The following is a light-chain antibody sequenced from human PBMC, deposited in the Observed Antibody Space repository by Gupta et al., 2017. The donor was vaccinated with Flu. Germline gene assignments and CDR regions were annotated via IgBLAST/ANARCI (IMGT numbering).Light chain of an antibody. CDR3: QSYDSSLSNVV. CDR1: SSNIGAGYD. Sequence: QSVLTQSPSVSGAPGQRVTISCTGSSSNIGAGYDVHWYQLLPGTAPKLLIYNNSNRPSGVPDRFSGSKSGTSASLAITGLQADDEADYYCQSYDSSLSNVVFGGGTKLTVL. V-gene: IGLV1-40*01. J-gene: IGLJ2*01. CDR2: NNS.